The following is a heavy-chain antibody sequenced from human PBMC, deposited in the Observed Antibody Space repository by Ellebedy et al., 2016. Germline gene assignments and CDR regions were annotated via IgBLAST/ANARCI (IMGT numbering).Heavy chain of an antibody. J-gene: IGHJ4*02. Sequence: ASVKVSCXASGYTFTTFSITWVRQVPGHGLEWMGFVNTFSGNTNYAQKLQGRVTMTRDTSTSTVYMELSSLRSEDTAIYYCARGMAVTMVDWLKTPDYWGQGTLVTVSS. D-gene: IGHD3-9*01. V-gene: IGHV1-18*04. CDR1: GYTFTTFS. CDR2: VNTFSGNT. CDR3: ARGMAVTMVDWLKTPDY.